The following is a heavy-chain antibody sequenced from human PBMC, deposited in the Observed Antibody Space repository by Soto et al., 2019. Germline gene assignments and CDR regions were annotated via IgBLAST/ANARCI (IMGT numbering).Heavy chain of an antibody. CDR2: IKYDGSMQ. CDR3: ARTNRFDY. V-gene: IGHV3-7*05. Sequence: EVQLVESGGGLVQPGGSLRLSCAASGFTLSSYWMSWVRQAPGKGLEWVAGIKYDGSMQYYVDSVKGRFTISGDNAKNSLFLQLNSLRVEDTAVYFCARTNRFDYWGQGTLVTVSS. J-gene: IGHJ4*02. CDR1: GFTLSSYW.